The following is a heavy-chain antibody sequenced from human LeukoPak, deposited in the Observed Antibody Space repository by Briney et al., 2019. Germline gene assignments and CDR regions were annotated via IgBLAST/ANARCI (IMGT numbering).Heavy chain of an antibody. CDR1: GVTFSSYA. CDR3: AKGTAAAGTHWFDP. Sequence: GGSLRLSCAASGVTFSSYAMSWVRQAPGKGLEWVSAISGSGGSTYYADSVKGRFTISRDNSKNTLYLQMNSLRAEDTAVYYCAKGTAAAGTHWFDPWGQGTLVTVSS. CDR2: ISGSGGST. V-gene: IGHV3-23*01. D-gene: IGHD6-13*01. J-gene: IGHJ5*02.